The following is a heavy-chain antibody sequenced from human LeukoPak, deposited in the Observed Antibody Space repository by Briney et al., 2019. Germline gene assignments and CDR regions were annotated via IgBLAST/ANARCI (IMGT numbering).Heavy chain of an antibody. J-gene: IGHJ4*02. CDR2: IRYDGSNK. V-gene: IGHV3-30*02. CDR3: AKDFEGYCSSTSCYTVDY. CDR1: GFTFSSYG. D-gene: IGHD2-2*02. Sequence: GGSLRLSCAASGFTFSSYGMHWVRQAPGKGLEWVAFIRYDGSNKYYADSVKGRFTISRDNSKNTLYLQMNSLRAEDTAVYYCAKDFEGYCSSTSCYTVDYWGQGTLVTVSS.